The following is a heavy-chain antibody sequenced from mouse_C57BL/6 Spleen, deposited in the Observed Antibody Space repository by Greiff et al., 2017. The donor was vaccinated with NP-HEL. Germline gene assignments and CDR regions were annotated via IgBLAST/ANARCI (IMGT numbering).Heavy chain of an antibody. J-gene: IGHJ1*03. V-gene: IGHV1-81*01. D-gene: IGHD1-1*01. Sequence: QVQLQQSGAELARPGASVKLSCKASGYTFTSYGISWVKQRTGQGLEWIGEIYPRSGNTYYNEKFKGKATLTADKSSSTAYMELRSLTSEDSAVYFCARRGYYGSSYWYFDVWGTGTTVTVSS. CDR1: GYTFTSYG. CDR3: ARRGYYGSSYWYFDV. CDR2: IYPRSGNT.